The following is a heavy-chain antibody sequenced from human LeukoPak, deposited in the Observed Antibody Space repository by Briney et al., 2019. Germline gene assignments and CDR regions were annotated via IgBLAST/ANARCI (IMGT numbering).Heavy chain of an antibody. CDR3: ARSTVTTVY. CDR2: IYYSGST. CDR1: GGSISSSSYY. D-gene: IGHD4-17*01. V-gene: IGHV4-39*01. J-gene: IGHJ4*02. Sequence: SETLSLTCTVSGGSISSSSYYWGWISQPPGKGLEWIGSIYYSGSTYYNPSLKSRVTISVDTSKNQFSLKLSSVTAADTAVYYCARSTVTTVYWGQGTLVTVSS.